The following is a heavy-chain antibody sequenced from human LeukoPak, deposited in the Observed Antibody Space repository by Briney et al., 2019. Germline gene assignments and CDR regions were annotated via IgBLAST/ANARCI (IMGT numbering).Heavy chain of an antibody. V-gene: IGHV1-18*01. CDR3: ARDSPIAAAGGRVDY. J-gene: IGHJ4*02. CDR1: GYTFTSYG. D-gene: IGHD6-13*01. Sequence: GASVKVSCKASGYTFTSYGISWVRQAPGQGPEWMGWISAYNGNTNYAQKLQGRVTMTTDTSTSTAYMELRSLRSDDTAVYYCARDSPIAAAGGRVDYRGQGTLVTVSS. CDR2: ISAYNGNT.